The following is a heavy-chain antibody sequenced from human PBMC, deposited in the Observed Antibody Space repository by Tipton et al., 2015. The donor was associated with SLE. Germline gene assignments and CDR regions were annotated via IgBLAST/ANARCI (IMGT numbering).Heavy chain of an antibody. CDR3: ARDWARYSSGWDFDY. Sequence: SLRLSCAASGFTFSSYSMNWVRQAPGKGLEWVSSISSTSTYIYYVDSVKGRFTISRDNAKNSLYLQMNSLRAEDTAVYYCARDWARYSSGWDFDYWGQGTLVTVSS. J-gene: IGHJ4*02. D-gene: IGHD6-19*01. CDR1: GFTFSSYS. CDR2: ISSTSTYI. V-gene: IGHV3-21*01.